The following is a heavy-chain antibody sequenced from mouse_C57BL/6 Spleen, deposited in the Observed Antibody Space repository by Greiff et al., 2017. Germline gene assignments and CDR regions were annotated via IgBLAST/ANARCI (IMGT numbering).Heavy chain of an antibody. V-gene: IGHV1-9*01. Sequence: QVQLQQSGAELMKPGASVKLSCKATGYTFTGYWIEWVKQRPGHGLEWIGEILPGSGSTNYHEKFKGKATFTADTSSNTAYMQLSSLTTEDSAIYYCARGDYYSSRAYWYFDVWGTGTTVTVSS. CDR3: ARGDYYSSRAYWYFDV. D-gene: IGHD1-1*01. J-gene: IGHJ1*03. CDR1: GYTFTGYW. CDR2: ILPGSGST.